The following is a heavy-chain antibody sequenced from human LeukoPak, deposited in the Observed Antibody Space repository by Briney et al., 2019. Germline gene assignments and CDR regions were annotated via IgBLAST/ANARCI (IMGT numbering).Heavy chain of an antibody. CDR1: GFTFSDYY. CDR2: ISSGTNYT. Sequence: GGSLRLSCAASGFTFSDYYMSWIRQAPGKGLEWVSYISSGTNYTNFADSLRGRFTISRDNAKNTLYLQMNSLRAEDTAVYYCASGLDIWGQGTMVTVSS. J-gene: IGHJ3*02. CDR3: ASGLDI. V-gene: IGHV3-11*06.